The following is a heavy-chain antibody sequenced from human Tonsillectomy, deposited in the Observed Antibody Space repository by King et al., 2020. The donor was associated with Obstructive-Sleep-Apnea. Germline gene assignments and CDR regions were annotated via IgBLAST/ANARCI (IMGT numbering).Heavy chain of an antibody. CDR3: ARDQSIYSYNYPPLFALGF. J-gene: IGHJ4*02. V-gene: IGHV3-30*04. CDR1: KFTFSRYA. Sequence: QLVQSGGGVVQPGRSLRLSCAASKFTFSRYAMHWVRQAPGKGLEWVAVVSYDGSKIYYADSVKSRFTISRDNSKNTLSLQMDSLRAGDTAVYYCARDQSIYSYNYPPLFALGFWGQGTLVTVSS. D-gene: IGHD5-18*01. CDR2: VSYDGSKI.